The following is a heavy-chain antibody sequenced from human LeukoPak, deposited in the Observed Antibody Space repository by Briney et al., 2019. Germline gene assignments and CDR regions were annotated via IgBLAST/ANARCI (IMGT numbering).Heavy chain of an antibody. CDR3: ARDRGYFDY. CDR1: GFTSSSYA. Sequence: GGSLRLSCAASGFTSSSYAMHWVRQAPGKGLEWVAVISYDGSNKYYADSVKGRFTISRDNSKNTLYLQMNSLRAEDTAVYYCARDRGYFDYWGQGTLVTVSS. J-gene: IGHJ4*02. V-gene: IGHV3-30-3*01. CDR2: ISYDGSNK.